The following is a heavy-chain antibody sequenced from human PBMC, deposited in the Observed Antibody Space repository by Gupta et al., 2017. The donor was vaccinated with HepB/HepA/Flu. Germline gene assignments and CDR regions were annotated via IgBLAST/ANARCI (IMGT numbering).Heavy chain of an antibody. CDR1: GGSFSGYY. V-gene: IGHV4-34*01. CDR3: AREVRGYSYGFDYYYYYMDV. Sequence: QVQLQQWGAGLLKPSETLSLTCAVYGGSFSGYYWSWIRQPPGKGLEWIGEINHSGSTNYNPSLKSRVTISVDTSKNQFSLKLSSVTAADTAVYYCAREVRGYSYGFDYYYYYMDVWGKGTTVTVSS. CDR2: INHSGST. J-gene: IGHJ6*03. D-gene: IGHD5-18*01.